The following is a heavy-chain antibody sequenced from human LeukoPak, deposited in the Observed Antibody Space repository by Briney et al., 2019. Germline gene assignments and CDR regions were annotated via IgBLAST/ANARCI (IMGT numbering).Heavy chain of an antibody. J-gene: IGHJ4*02. CDR1: GFTFSSYW. Sequence: GGSLRLSCAASGFTFSSYWMSWVRQAPGKGLEWVANINQDGSDKYYVDSVKGRFTISRDNAKNSLYLQMNSLRAEDTAVYYCARSPYYYGLASPYFDYWGQGTLVTVSS. CDR2: INQDGSDK. D-gene: IGHD3-10*01. CDR3: ARSPYYYGLASPYFDY. V-gene: IGHV3-7*01.